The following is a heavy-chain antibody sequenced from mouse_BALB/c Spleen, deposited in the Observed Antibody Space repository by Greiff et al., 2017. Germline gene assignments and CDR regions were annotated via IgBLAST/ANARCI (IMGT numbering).Heavy chain of an antibody. CDR2: ISYDGSN. J-gene: IGHJ4*01. D-gene: IGHD1-1*01. CDR1: GYSITSGYY. V-gene: IGHV3-6*02. Sequence: DVQLQESGPGLVKPSQSLSLTCSVTGYSITSGYYWNWIRQFPGNKLEWMGYISYDGSNNYNPSLKNRISITRDTSKNQFFLKLNSVTTEDTATYYCARDPLRDDAMDYWGQGTSVTVSS. CDR3: ARDPLRDDAMDY.